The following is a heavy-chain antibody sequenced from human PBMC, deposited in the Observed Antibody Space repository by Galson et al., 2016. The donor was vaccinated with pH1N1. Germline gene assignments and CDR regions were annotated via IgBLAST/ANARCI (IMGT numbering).Heavy chain of an antibody. CDR2: ISNNGGTT. V-gene: IGHV3-64*02. CDR1: GFSFSSYA. J-gene: IGHJ6*02. CDR3: ARRFAVGAGSYYAMDV. Sequence: SLRLSCAASGFSFSSYAMHWVRQAPGKGLEYVSAISNNGGTTYYADSVKGRFTISRDNSKNTLYLQMGSLSAEDMAGYYCARRFAVGAGSYYAMDVWGQGTTVSVSS. D-gene: IGHD1-26*01.